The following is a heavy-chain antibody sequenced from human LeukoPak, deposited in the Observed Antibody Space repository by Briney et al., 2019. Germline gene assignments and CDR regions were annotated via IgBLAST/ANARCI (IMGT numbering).Heavy chain of an antibody. D-gene: IGHD6-13*01. V-gene: IGHV1-18*01. Sequence: ASVKVSCKASGYTFTSYGLSWVRQAPEQGLEWMGSISAYNGNTNYAQKLQCRVTMTTDTSTNTAYMELRSLRSDDTAVYYCARARDSGYSSSWTLAGYYYYYYMDVWGKGTAVTVSS. J-gene: IGHJ6*03. CDR3: ARARDSGYSSSWTLAGYYYYYYMDV. CDR2: ISAYNGNT. CDR1: GYTFTSYG.